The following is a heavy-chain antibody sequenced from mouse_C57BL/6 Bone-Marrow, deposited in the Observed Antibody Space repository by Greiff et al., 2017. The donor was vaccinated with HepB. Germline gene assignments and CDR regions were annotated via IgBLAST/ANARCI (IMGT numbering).Heavy chain of an antibody. CDR2: ISDGGSYT. V-gene: IGHV5-4*01. D-gene: IGHD2-3*01. CDR1: GFTFSSYA. J-gene: IGHJ3*01. Sequence: EVKVVESGGGLVKPGGSLKLSCAASGFTFSSYAMSWVRQTPEKRLEWVATISDGGSYTYYPDNVKGRFTISRDNAKNNLYLQMSHLKSEDTAMYYCARDNYDVWGQGTLVTVSA. CDR3: ARDNYDV.